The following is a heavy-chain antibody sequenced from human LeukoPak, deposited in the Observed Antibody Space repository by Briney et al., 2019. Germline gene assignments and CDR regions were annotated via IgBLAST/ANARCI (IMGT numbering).Heavy chain of an antibody. CDR1: GFTFNTYA. V-gene: IGHV3-23*01. J-gene: IGHJ4*02. CDR3: STAITSGWYFYAY. CDR2: ISASGRST. Sequence: GGSLRLSCAASGFTFNTYAMSWVRQAPGKGLDWVSAISASGRSTYYADSVEGRFTISGDNSKNTLFLQMNSLRAEDTAVYYCSTAITSGWYFYAYWGQGTLVTVS. D-gene: IGHD6-19*01.